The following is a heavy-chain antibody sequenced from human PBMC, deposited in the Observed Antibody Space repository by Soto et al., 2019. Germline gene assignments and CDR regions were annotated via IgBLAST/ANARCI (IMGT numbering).Heavy chain of an antibody. J-gene: IGHJ4*02. V-gene: IGHV3-23*01. CDR1: GFTFSSYA. Sequence: EVQLLESGGGLVQPGGSLRLSCAASGFTFSSYAMSWVRQAPGKGLEWVSAISGSGGSTYYADSVKGRFTISRDNSKNTLYLQMNSLRAEDTDVYYCAKSDYSSGWYFDYWGQGTLVTVSS. D-gene: IGHD6-19*01. CDR3: AKSDYSSGWYFDY. CDR2: ISGSGGST.